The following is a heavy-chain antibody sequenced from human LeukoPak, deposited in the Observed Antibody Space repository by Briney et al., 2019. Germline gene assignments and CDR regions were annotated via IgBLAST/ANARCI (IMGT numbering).Heavy chain of an antibody. D-gene: IGHD3-22*01. CDR3: ATDRSDYYDSSGYWEFDY. Sequence: GASVKVSCKVSGYTLTELSMHWVRQAPGKGLEWMGGFDPEDGETMYAQKFQGRVTMTDDTSTDTAYMELSSLRSEDTAVYYCATDRSDYYDSSGYWEFDYWGQGTLVTVSS. CDR1: GYTLTELS. J-gene: IGHJ4*02. V-gene: IGHV1-24*01. CDR2: FDPEDGET.